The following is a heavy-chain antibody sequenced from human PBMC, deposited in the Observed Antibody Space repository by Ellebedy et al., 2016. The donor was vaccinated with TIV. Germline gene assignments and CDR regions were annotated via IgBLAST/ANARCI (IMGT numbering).Heavy chain of an antibody. CDR1: GGSISSYY. J-gene: IGHJ3*02. D-gene: IGHD2-2*01. CDR2: IHYSGST. V-gene: IGHV4-59*01. Sequence: SETLSLTCTVSGGSISSYYWSWIRQPPGKGLEWIGFIHYSGSTINNPSLQSRVTISVDTSTNEVSLKLISVTAADTAVYYCARSTWGAGDAFDIWGQGTMVTVSS. CDR3: ARSTWGAGDAFDI.